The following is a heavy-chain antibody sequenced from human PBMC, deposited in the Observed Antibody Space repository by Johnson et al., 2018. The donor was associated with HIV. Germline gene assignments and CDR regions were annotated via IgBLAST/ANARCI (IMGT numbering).Heavy chain of an antibody. J-gene: IGHJ3*02. D-gene: IGHD6-19*01. V-gene: IGHV3-23*01. CDR2: ISGSGSTI. CDR1: GFTFSSYA. CDR3: ASRYSSGRADAFDI. Sequence: VQLLESGGGLVQPGGSLRLSCAASGFTFSSYAMSWVRQAPGKGLEWVSAISGSGSTIYYADSVTGRFTISRDNAKNSLYLQMNSLRAEDTAVYYCASRYSSGRADAFDIWGQGTMVTVSS.